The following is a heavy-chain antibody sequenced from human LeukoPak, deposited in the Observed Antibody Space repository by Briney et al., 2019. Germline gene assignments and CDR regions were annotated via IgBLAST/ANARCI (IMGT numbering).Heavy chain of an antibody. CDR1: GFTFSSYA. V-gene: IGHV3-30-3*01. CDR2: ISYDGSNK. CDR3: ARDRVGGAFDI. Sequence: GGSLRLSCAASGFTFSSYAMHWVRQAPGKGLEWVAVISYDGSNKYYADSVKGRFTISRDNSKNTLYLQMHSLRAEDTAVYYCARDRVGGAFDIWGQGTMVTVSS. D-gene: IGHD1-26*01. J-gene: IGHJ3*02.